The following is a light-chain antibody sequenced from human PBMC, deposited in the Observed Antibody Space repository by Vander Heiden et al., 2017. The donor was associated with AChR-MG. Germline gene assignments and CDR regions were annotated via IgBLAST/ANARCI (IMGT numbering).Light chain of an antibody. CDR3: QSYDSSLSGFWV. CDR1: SSSIGAGYD. Sequence: QSVLTQPPSVSGAPGQSVTISCTGSSSSIGAGYDVHWYQQLPGTAPKLLIYGNSNRPSGVPDRFSCSKSGTSASLAITGLQAEDEADYYCQSYDSSLSGFWVFGGGTKLTVL. J-gene: IGLJ3*02. V-gene: IGLV1-40*01. CDR2: GNS.